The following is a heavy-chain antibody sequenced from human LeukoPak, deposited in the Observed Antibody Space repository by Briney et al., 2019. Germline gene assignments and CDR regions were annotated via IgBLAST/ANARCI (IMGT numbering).Heavy chain of an antibody. V-gene: IGHV3-23*01. Sequence: GGSLRLSCAASGFTFSSHAMSWVRQAPGKGLEWVSGIRGSGETTYYAESVKGRFIIQRDNSKNTLYLQMNSLRAEDTALYYCAKDLSSGTGRGFDYWGQGTLVTVSS. CDR3: AKDLSSGTGRGFDY. CDR1: GFTFSSHA. CDR2: IRGSGETT. J-gene: IGHJ4*02. D-gene: IGHD3/OR15-3a*01.